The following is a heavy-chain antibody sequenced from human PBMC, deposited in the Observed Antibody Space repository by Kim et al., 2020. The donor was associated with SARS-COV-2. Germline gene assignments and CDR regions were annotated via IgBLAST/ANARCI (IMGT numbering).Heavy chain of an antibody. J-gene: IGHJ3*02. V-gene: IGHV3-30*01. D-gene: IGHD3-10*01. CDR2: K. CDR3: ARQRAGDAFDI. Sequence: KYYVDPVKGRFTISRDNSKNTLYMQMNSLRAEDTAVYYCARQRAGDAFDIWGQGTMVTVSS.